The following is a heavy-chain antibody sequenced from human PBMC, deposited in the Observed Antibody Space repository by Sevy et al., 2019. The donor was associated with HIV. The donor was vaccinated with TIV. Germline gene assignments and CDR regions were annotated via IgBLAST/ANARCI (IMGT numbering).Heavy chain of an antibody. D-gene: IGHD3-16*01. Sequence: ASVKVSCKASGYTFSTYGISWVRQAPGQGLEWMGWICAYNGNRKYAQKFQDRITMTTDTSTSTAYMELRSLRSDDTAVYFCARLSTARGESNWFDPWGQGTLVTVSS. V-gene: IGHV1-18*01. J-gene: IGHJ5*02. CDR2: ICAYNGNR. CDR3: ARLSTARGESNWFDP. CDR1: GYTFSTYG.